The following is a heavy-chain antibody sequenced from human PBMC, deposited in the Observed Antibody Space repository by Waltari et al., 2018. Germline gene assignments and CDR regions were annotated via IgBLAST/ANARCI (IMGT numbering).Heavy chain of an antibody. CDR3: ASDTGALWMDV. V-gene: IGHV1-46*01. CDR1: EYTFTSSY. Sequence: QVQLVQSGAEVKKPGASVKISCKTSEYTFTSSYVHWVRQAPGQGLEWMGIINPSGGSTIYAQKVQVRVTMTRDTSTGTVYMELSSLRSEDTAVYYCASDTGALWMDVWGQGTTVTVSS. CDR2: INPSGGST. D-gene: IGHD2-21*01. J-gene: IGHJ6*02.